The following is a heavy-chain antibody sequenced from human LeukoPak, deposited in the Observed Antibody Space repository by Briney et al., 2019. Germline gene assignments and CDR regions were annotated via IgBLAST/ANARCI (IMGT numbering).Heavy chain of an antibody. CDR1: RDIFTDYY. Sequence: ASVKVSCKTSRDIFTDYYIHWVRQAPGQGLEWMGWINPNSGGTNYAQKFQGRVTMTRDTSISTAYMELSRLRSDDTAVYYCARAEVKRGYSGPFLRYWGQGTLVTVSS. V-gene: IGHV1-2*02. J-gene: IGHJ4*02. D-gene: IGHD5-12*01. CDR3: ARAEVKRGYSGPFLRY. CDR2: INPNSGGT.